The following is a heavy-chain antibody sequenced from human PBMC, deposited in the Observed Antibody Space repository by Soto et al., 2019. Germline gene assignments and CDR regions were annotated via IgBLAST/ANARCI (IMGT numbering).Heavy chain of an antibody. J-gene: IGHJ3*01. D-gene: IGHD3-16*02. Sequence: GVSLRLSCVASGFAFNTYLMIGIRQAPGNGLEWVANINQRGSEKYYVDSVKGRFTVSRHNAKNSLYLQMDSLRAEDTAVYYCARDANYRDGNNYSDDFDLWGKGTMVTVS. CDR1: GFAFNTYL. CDR2: INQRGSEK. V-gene: IGHV3-7*03. CDR3: ARDANYRDGNNYSDDFDL.